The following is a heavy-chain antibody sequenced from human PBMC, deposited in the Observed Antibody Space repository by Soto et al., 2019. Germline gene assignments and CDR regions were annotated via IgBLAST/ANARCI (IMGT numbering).Heavy chain of an antibody. CDR1: GIIFSDY. D-gene: IGHD3-16*01. Sequence: QVQLVESGGGLVKPGGSLRHSCAASGIIFSDYMSWVRQAPGKGLEWLSYISGSGRTIYSADSVKGRFTISRDNATNSLHLQMNNLRAEDTAVYYCARLPFPWGWFDPWGQGTLVTVSS. V-gene: IGHV3-11*01. CDR3: ARLPFPWGWFDP. CDR2: ISGSGRTI. J-gene: IGHJ5*02.